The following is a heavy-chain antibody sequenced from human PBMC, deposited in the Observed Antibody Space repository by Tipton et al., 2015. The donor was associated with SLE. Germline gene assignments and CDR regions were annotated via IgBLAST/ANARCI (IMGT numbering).Heavy chain of an antibody. Sequence: SLRLPCAASGFTFDDYAMHWVRQAPGKGLEWVSGIGWNSGGIDYAGSVKGRFTISRDNANNSLYLQMNSLRAEDTAFYYCAGSSQWLVNTFDSWGQGTLVAVSS. J-gene: IGHJ4*02. CDR1: GFTFDDYA. V-gene: IGHV3-9*01. D-gene: IGHD6-19*01. CDR3: AGSSQWLVNTFDS. CDR2: IGWNSGGI.